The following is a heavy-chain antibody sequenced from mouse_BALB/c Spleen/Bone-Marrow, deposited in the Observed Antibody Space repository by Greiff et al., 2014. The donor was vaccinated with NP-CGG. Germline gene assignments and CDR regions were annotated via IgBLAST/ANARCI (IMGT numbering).Heavy chain of an antibody. CDR2: IDPAKGNT. J-gene: IGHJ3*01. CDR1: GFNIKDPY. V-gene: IGHV14-3*02. D-gene: IGHD2-1*01. CDR3: ARNYPFAY. Sequence: QLQQSGAELVKPGASVKLSCTASGFNIKDPYLHWVKQRPEQGLDWIGRIDPAKGNTNYDPKFQGKATITADTSSNTAYLQLSSLTSEDTAVYFCARNYPFAYWGQGTLVTVSA.